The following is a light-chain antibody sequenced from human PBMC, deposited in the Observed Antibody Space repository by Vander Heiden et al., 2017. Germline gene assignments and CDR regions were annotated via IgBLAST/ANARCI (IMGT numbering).Light chain of an antibody. CDR2: AAS. V-gene: IGKV1-6*01. CDR1: QGIKNY. CDR3: LQDYSYPRT. J-gene: IGKJ1*01. Sequence: AIQMNQSPSSLSASVGDRVTITCRASQGIKNYLGWYQQKPGKAPNLLIYAASSLQSGVPSRFSGSGSGTDFTLIISSLQPEDFATYYCLQDYSYPRTFGQGTKVDIK.